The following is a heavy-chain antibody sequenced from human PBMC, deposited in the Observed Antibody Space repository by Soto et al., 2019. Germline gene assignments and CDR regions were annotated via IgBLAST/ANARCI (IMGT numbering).Heavy chain of an antibody. V-gene: IGHV3-66*01. J-gene: IGHJ3*02. CDR1: GFTVSSNY. CDR2: IYSGGST. Sequence: GGSLRLSCAASGFTVSSNYMSWVRQAPGKGLEWVSVIYSGGSTYYADSVKGRFTISRDNSKNTLYLQMNSLRAEDTAVYYCARDQWILDYYDSSGYDSRPHDAFDIWGQGTMVTVSS. D-gene: IGHD3-22*01. CDR3: ARDQWILDYYDSSGYDSRPHDAFDI.